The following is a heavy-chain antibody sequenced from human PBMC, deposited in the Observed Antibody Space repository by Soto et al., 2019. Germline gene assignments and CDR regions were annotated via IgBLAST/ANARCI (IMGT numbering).Heavy chain of an antibody. CDR2: IIPLFGTA. Sequence: QVQLVQSGAEVKKPGSSVKVSCKASGGTFSSYAIDWVRQAPGQGLEWMGGIIPLFGTAKHAQKFQGRITITADDSTRTAYMELRSLRSEDTAVYYCARGVHDDSSGHYYFYWGQGTLVTVSS. V-gene: IGHV1-69*01. J-gene: IGHJ4*02. D-gene: IGHD3-22*01. CDR1: GGTFSSYA. CDR3: ARGVHDDSSGHYYFY.